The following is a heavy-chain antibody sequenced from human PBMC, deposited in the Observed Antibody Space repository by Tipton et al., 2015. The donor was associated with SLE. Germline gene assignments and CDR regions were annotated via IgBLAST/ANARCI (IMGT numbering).Heavy chain of an antibody. Sequence: TLSLTCTVSGVSFSTDSYYWGWIRQPPGKGLEWIGYVYYSGSTNYNPSLKSRVTMSIDTSKNQFSLKLRSVTAADTAVYYCARHRMMDSSSWAYYFDYWGQGTLVTVSS. J-gene: IGHJ4*02. V-gene: IGHV4-61*01. CDR2: VYYSGST. CDR3: ARHRMMDSSSWAYYFDY. D-gene: IGHD6-13*01. CDR1: GVSFSTDSYY.